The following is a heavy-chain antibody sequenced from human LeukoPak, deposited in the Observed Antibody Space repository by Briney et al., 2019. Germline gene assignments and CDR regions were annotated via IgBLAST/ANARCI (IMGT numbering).Heavy chain of an antibody. J-gene: IGHJ6*03. D-gene: IGHD5-18*01. CDR3: GRSGYRYSYDFDYYMDV. Sequence: ASVKVSCTASGCSFTSYGISWVRQAPGQGLEWMGRISVYNGNTNYAERVQGRVTMTTDTSTSTAYMELRSLRSDDTAAYYCGRSGYRYSYDFDYYMDVWGKGTTITVSS. CDR2: ISVYNGNT. CDR1: GCSFTSYG. V-gene: IGHV1-18*01.